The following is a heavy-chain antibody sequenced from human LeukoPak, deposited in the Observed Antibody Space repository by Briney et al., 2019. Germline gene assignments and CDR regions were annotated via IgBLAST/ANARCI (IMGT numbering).Heavy chain of an antibody. J-gene: IGHJ5*02. D-gene: IGHD3-3*01. CDR1: GYTFTSYD. V-gene: IGHV1-8*01. CDR3: ARGRDFWSGYPFDP. CDR2: MNPNSGNT. Sequence: GASVKVSCKAPGYTFTSYDIKWVRQATGQGLEWMAWMNPNSGNTGYAQKFQGRVTMTRNTSISTAYMELSSLRSQDTAVYYCARGRDFWSGYPFDPWGQRTLVTVSS.